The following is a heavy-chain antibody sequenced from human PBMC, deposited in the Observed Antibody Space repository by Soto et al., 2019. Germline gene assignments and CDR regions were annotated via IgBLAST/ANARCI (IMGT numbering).Heavy chain of an antibody. CDR1: GYIFTGYY. V-gene: IGHV1-2*02. CDR2: INPNSGGT. J-gene: IGHJ4*02. Sequence: QVQLVQSGAEVKKPGASVKVSCKASGYIFTGYYIHWVRQAPGQGLEWMGWINPNSGGTKYPQKFQGRVTMTRDTSIRTVYMSLTGLKSDDTAVYFCARDLAKGGGSAGFDYWGQGTLVAVSS. CDR3: ARDLAKGGGSAGFDY. D-gene: IGHD2-15*01.